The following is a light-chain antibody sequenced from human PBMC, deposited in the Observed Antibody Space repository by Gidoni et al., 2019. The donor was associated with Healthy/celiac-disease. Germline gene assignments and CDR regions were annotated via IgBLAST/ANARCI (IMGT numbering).Light chain of an antibody. V-gene: IGKV1-39*01. Sequence: DIQITQSPSSLSASVGDRVIITCRASQSISSYLNWYQQKPGKAPKLLIYAASSLQSGVPSRFSGSGSGTDFTLTISSLQPEDCATYYCQQSYSTPLTFGGGTKVEIK. CDR1: QSISSY. J-gene: IGKJ4*01. CDR3: QQSYSTPLT. CDR2: AAS.